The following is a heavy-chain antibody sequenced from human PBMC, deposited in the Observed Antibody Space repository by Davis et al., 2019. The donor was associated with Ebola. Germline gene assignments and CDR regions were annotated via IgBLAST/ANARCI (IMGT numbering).Heavy chain of an antibody. V-gene: IGHV3-30-3*01. CDR1: GFTFSNYA. Sequence: GESLKISCAASGFTFSNYAMDWVRQAPGKGLEWVAVIAYDGSTEYYGDSVKGRFTISRDNAKHTLYLQMNSLRAEDTAVNYCTRGDAWGTPKAGDFWGPGTLVTVSS. D-gene: IGHD7-27*01. CDR2: IAYDGSTE. CDR3: TRGDAWGTPKAGDF. J-gene: IGHJ4*02.